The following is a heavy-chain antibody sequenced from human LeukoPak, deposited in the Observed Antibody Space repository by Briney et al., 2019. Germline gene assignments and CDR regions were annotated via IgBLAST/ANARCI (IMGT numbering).Heavy chain of an antibody. Sequence: SETLSLTCTVSGGSISSSSYYWGWIRQPPGKGLEWIGSIYYSGSTYYNPSLKGRVTISVDTSKNQFSLKLSSVTAADTAVYYCARDRYSGSYWGVFDYWGQGTLVTVSS. J-gene: IGHJ4*02. CDR2: IYYSGST. CDR3: ARDRYSGSYWGVFDY. CDR1: GGSISSSSYY. V-gene: IGHV4-39*07. D-gene: IGHD1-26*01.